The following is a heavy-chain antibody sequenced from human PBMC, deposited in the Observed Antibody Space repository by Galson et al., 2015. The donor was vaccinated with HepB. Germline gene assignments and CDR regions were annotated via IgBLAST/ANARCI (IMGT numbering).Heavy chain of an antibody. V-gene: IGHV4-59*01. D-gene: IGHD3-16*01. CDR2: IYDSGTT. CDR1: GGSISTGY. CDR3: ARWGLGGHYVDY. Sequence: SETLSLTCTVSGGSISTGYWSWIRQPPDKGLEYIGWIYDSGTTNYNSSFESRVSISVDMPRNQSSLTLSSVTAADTAVYFCARWGLGGHYVDYWGQGILVTVSS. J-gene: IGHJ4*02.